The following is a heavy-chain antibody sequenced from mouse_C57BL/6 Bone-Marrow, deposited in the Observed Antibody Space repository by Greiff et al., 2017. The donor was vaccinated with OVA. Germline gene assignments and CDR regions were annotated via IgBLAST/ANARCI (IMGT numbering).Heavy chain of an antibody. CDR2: IYPGDGDT. J-gene: IGHJ3*01. CDR3: SRKGSDAGFAY. V-gene: IGHV1-80*01. D-gene: IGHD1-1*02. Sequence: QVQLKQSGAELVKPGASVKISCKASGYAFSSYWMNWVKQRPGKGLEWIGQIYPGDGDTNYNGKFKGKATLTADKSSSTAYMQLSSLTSEDSAVYFGSRKGSDAGFAYWGQGTLVTVSA. CDR1: GYAFSSYW.